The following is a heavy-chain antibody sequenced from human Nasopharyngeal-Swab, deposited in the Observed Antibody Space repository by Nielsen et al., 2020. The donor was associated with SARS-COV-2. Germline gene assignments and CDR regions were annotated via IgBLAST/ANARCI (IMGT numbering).Heavy chain of an antibody. CDR3: ATTAGAITFGGWDWFDP. D-gene: IGHD3-16*01. Sequence: KVSCKASGYTFTGYYMHWVRQAPGQGLEWMGWINPNSGGTNYAQKFQGWVTMTRDTSISTAYMELSRLRSDDTAVYYCATTAGAITFGGWDWFDPWGQGTLVTVSS. V-gene: IGHV1-2*04. CDR1: GYTFTGYY. CDR2: INPNSGGT. J-gene: IGHJ5*02.